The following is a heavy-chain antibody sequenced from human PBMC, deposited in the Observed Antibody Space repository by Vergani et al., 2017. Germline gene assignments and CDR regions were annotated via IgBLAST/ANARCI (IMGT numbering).Heavy chain of an antibody. D-gene: IGHD6-19*01. J-gene: IGHJ6*02. CDR1: GYTFTGYY. Sequence: QVQLLQSGAEVKKPGASVKVSCKASGYTFTGYYLHWVRQAPGQGLEWMGWINTNSGNPTYAPGFTGRFVFSLDTSVSTAYLQISGLKAEDSAVYYCARGRQWRLTEYLYGMDVWGQGTTVTVSS. V-gene: IGHV7-4-1*02. CDR2: INTNSGNP. CDR3: ARGRQWRLTEYLYGMDV.